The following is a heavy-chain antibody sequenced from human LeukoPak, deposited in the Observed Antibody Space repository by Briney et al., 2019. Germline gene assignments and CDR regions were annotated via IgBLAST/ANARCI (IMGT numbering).Heavy chain of an antibody. CDR1: GFTFDDYA. Sequence: PGGSLRLSCAASGFTFDDYAMHWVRQAPGKGLEWVSGISWNNGSIGYADSVKGRFTISRDNAKNSLYLQMNSLRAEDMALYYCAKDLSTFGVVTTPDYWGQGTLVTVSS. V-gene: IGHV3-9*03. CDR2: ISWNNGSI. J-gene: IGHJ4*02. CDR3: AKDLSTFGVVTTPDY. D-gene: IGHD3-3*01.